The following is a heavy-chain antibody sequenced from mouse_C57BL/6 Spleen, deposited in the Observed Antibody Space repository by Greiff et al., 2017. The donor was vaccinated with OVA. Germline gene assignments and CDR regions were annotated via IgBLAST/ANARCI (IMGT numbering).Heavy chain of an antibody. V-gene: IGHV7-3*01. Sequence: EVQGVESGGGLVQPGGSLSLSCAASGFTFTDYYMSWVRQPPGTALEWLGFLRNKANGYTTEYSASVKGRFTISRDNSQSILYLQMNALRAEDSATYYCARYDYYGSSYWYFDVWGTGTTVTVSS. D-gene: IGHD1-1*01. CDR3: ARYDYYGSSYWYFDV. CDR1: GFTFTDYY. J-gene: IGHJ1*03. CDR2: LRNKANGYTT.